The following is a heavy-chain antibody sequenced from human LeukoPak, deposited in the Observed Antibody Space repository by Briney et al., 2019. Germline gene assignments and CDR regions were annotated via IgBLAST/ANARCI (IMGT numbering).Heavy chain of an antibody. J-gene: IGHJ4*02. CDR3: ARGGVNYYDSSGYPY. CDR1: GYTFTSYG. V-gene: IGHV1-18*01. CDR2: ISAYNGNT. D-gene: IGHD3-22*01. Sequence: ASVKVSCKASGYTFTSYGVSWVRQAPGQGLEWMGWISAYNGNTTYAQKLQGRVTMTTDTSTSTAYMELRSLRSDDTAVYYCARGGVNYYDSSGYPYWGQGTLVTVSS.